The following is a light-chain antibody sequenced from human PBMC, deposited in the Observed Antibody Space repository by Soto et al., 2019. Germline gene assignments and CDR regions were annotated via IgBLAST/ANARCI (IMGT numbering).Light chain of an antibody. CDR3: QQYSSSRLT. CDR2: GAS. V-gene: IGKV3-20*01. J-gene: IGKJ4*01. CDR1: LSVSSSN. Sequence: EIVLTQSPGTLSLSPGERATLSCRASLSVSSSNLGWYQQIPGQAPKLLIYGASSRATGIPDRFSGSGSATDFTLTISRLEPEDFAVYYCQQYSSSRLTFGGGTKVEIK.